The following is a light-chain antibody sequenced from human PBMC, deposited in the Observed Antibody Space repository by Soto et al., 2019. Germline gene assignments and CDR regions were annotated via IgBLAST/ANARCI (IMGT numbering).Light chain of an antibody. CDR2: ENN. J-gene: IGLJ1*01. V-gene: IGLV1-51*02. Sequence: QSVLTQPPSVSAAPGQRVTISCSGSSSNIGTTYVSWYQQLPGTVPKLLMYENNKRPSGIPDRFSGSKSATSATLDITGLQTWDEADYYCGAWDDSVSAYVFGTGTKLTVL. CDR1: SSNIGTTY. CDR3: GAWDDSVSAYV.